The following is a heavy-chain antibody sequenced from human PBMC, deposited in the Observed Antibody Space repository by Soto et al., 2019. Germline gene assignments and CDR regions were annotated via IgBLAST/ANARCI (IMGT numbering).Heavy chain of an antibody. CDR3: ARSSRAYGGYSYGYAY. J-gene: IGHJ4*02. V-gene: IGHV1-69*13. Sequence: GASVKVSCKASGGTFSSYAISWVRQATGQGLEWMGGIIPIFGTANYAQKFQGRVTITADESTSTAYMELSSLRSEDTAVYYCARSSRAYGGYSYGYAYWGQGTLVTSPQ. D-gene: IGHD5-18*01. CDR1: GGTFSSYA. CDR2: IIPIFGTA.